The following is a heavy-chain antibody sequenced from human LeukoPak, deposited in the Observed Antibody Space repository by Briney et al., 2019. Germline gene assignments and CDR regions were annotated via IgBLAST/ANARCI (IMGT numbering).Heavy chain of an antibody. D-gene: IGHD2-15*01. CDR1: GFTFSNAW. CDR3: TTVCSGGSCSRGG. Sequence: PGGSLRLSCAASGFTFSNAWMSWVRQAPGKGLEWVGRIKSKTDGVTTDYAAPVKGRLTISRDDSKNTLYLQINSLKTEDTAVYYCTTVCSGGSCSRGGWGQGTLVTVSS. CDR2: IKSKTDGVTT. V-gene: IGHV3-15*01. J-gene: IGHJ4*02.